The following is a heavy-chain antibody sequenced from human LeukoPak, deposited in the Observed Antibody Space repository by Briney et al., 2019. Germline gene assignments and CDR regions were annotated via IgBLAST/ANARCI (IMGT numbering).Heavy chain of an antibody. Sequence: TSETLSLTCTVSGGSISGSSYYWGWIRQPPGKGLEWIGSIYYSGSTYYNPSLKSRVTISVDTSKNQFSLKLSSVTAADTAVYYCARGSQEDDFWSDYRAPLDYWGQGTLVTVSS. V-gene: IGHV4-39*07. J-gene: IGHJ4*02. CDR3: ARGSQEDDFWSDYRAPLDY. D-gene: IGHD3-3*01. CDR2: IYYSGST. CDR1: GGSISGSSYY.